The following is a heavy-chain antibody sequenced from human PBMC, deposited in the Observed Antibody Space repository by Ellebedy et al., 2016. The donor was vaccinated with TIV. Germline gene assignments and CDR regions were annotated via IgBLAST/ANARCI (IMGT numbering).Heavy chain of an antibody. CDR1: GFIFSSFA. J-gene: IGHJ4*02. CDR2: IGGSGSRA. V-gene: IGHV3-23*01. Sequence: GESLKTSCDASGFIFSSFAMSWVRQAPGKGVEWVSAIGGSGSRAYYADSVNGRFTISSDNPRSMMYLQMNSLRTEDTAVYYCVKVTAWYSSNWYFAEWGQGTLVTVSS. D-gene: IGHD6-13*01. CDR3: VKVTAWYSSNWYFAE.